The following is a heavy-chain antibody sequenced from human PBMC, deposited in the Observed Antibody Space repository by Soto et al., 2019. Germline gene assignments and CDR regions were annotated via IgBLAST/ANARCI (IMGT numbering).Heavy chain of an antibody. CDR2: ISPTGGDT. CDR3: ATGGSVVGGGTRFRY. CDR1: GYTFTDYY. D-gene: IGHD2-2*01. J-gene: IGHJ4*02. Sequence: ASVKVSCKASGYTFTDYYIHWVRQAPGQGLEWMGWISPTGGDTKYSQRSQGRVTMTRDTSITTVYMDLNSLTSDDTAVYYCATGGSVVGGGTRFRYWGPGTQVTVSS. V-gene: IGHV1-2*02.